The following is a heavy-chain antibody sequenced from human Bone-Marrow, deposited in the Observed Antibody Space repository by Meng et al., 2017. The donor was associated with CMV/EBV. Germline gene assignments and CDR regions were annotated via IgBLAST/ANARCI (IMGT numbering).Heavy chain of an antibody. D-gene: IGHD2-2*02. Sequence: GESLKISCAASGFTFSSFAMNWVRQAPGKGLEWVSVVSGSGGATFYRDSVEGRLTISRDNSRNTVYLHMNGLRAEDTAVYYCARYCSSTSCYILLQNGMDVWGQGTTVTVSS. CDR3: ARYCSSTSCYILLQNGMDV. J-gene: IGHJ6*02. CDR1: GFTFSSFA. V-gene: IGHV3-23*01. CDR2: VSGSGGAT.